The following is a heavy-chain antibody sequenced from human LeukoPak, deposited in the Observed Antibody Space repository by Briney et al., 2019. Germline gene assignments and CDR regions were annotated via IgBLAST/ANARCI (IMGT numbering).Heavy chain of an antibody. D-gene: IGHD6-6*01. CDR1: GFTFSSYG. CDR3: ARGSIAALPPLAEYFQH. CDR2: IWYDGSNK. V-gene: IGHV3-33*01. Sequence: SGGSLRLSCAASGFTFSSYGMHWVRKAPGKGLEWVAVIWYDGSNKYYADSVKGRYTISRDNSKNTLYLQMNSLRAEDTAVYYCARGSIAALPPLAEYFQHWGQGTLVTVSS. J-gene: IGHJ1*01.